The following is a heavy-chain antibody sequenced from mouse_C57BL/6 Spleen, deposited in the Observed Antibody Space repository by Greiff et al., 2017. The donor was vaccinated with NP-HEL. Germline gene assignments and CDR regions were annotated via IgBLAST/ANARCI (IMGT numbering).Heavy chain of an antibody. CDR2: ISSGSSTI. CDR3: ARGTTVVGYAMDY. Sequence: EVQLVESGGGLVKPGGSLKLSCAASGFTFSDYGMHWVRQAPEKGLEWVAYISSGSSTIYYADTVKGRFTISRDNAKNTLFLQMTSLRSEDTAMYYCARGTTVVGYAMDYWGQGTSVTVSS. D-gene: IGHD1-1*01. CDR1: GFTFSDYG. V-gene: IGHV5-17*01. J-gene: IGHJ4*01.